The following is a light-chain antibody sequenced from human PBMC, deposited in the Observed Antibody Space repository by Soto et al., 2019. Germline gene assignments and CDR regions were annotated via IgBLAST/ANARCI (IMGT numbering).Light chain of an antibody. Sequence: QSVLTQPASVSGSPGQLITISCTGTSSDVGGYNYVSWYQQHPGKAPKLMIYDVSNRPSGISNRFSGSKSVNTASLTISGLQAEDEADYYCSSYTSSDTVVFGGGTKLTVL. CDR2: DVS. CDR1: SSDVGGYNY. V-gene: IGLV2-14*01. J-gene: IGLJ2*01. CDR3: SSYTSSDTVV.